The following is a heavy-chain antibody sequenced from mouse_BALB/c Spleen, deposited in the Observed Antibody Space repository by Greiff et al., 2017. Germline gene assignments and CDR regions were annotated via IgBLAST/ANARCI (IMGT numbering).Heavy chain of an antibody. Sequence: QVQLQQSGAELVRPGASVTLSCKASGYTFTDYEMHWVKQTPVHGLEWIGAIDPETGGTAYNQKFKGKATLTADKSSSTAYMELRSLTSEDSAVYYCTRSYWGDYWGQGTSVTVSS. CDR3: TRSYWGDY. D-gene: IGHD4-1*01. CDR2: IDPETGGT. CDR1: GYTFTDYE. V-gene: IGHV1-15*01. J-gene: IGHJ4*01.